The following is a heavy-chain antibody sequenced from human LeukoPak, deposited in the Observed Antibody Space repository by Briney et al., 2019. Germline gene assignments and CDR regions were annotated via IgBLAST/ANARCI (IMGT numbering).Heavy chain of an antibody. CDR3: ARGHSVVGAIDY. V-gene: IGHV4-38-2*02. D-gene: IGHD1-26*01. J-gene: IGHJ4*02. CDR2: IYHSGST. CDR1: GYSISSGYY. Sequence: SETLSLTCTVSGYSISSGYYWGWIRQPPGKGLEWIGSIYHSGSTYYNPSLKSRVTISVDTSKNQFSLKLSSVTAADTAVYYCARGHSVVGAIDYWGQGTLVTVSS.